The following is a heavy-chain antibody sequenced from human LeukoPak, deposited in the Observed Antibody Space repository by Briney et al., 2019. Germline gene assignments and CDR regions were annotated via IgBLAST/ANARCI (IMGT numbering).Heavy chain of an antibody. V-gene: IGHV6-1*01. CDR1: GDSVSSNSAA. Sequence: SQTLSLTCAISGDSVSSNSAAWNGIRQSPSRGLEWLGRTYYRSKWYNDYAVSVKSRITIKPDTSKNQFSLQLKSVIPEDTAMYYCVRARDAVLFEYWGQGTLVTVSS. CDR2: TYYRSKWYN. D-gene: IGHD2-8*01. CDR3: VRARDAVLFEY. J-gene: IGHJ4*02.